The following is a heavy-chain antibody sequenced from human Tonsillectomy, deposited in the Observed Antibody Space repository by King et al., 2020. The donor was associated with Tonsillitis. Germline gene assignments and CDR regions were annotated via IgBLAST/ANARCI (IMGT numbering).Heavy chain of an antibody. CDR2: ISSSSSYI. D-gene: IGHD6-6*01. CDR1: GFTFSSSS. CDR3: ASMSSSDTFDY. V-gene: IGHV3-21*04. Sequence: QLVQSGGGLVKPGGSLRLSCAASGFTFSSSSMNWVRQAPGKGLEWVSSISSSSSYIYYADSVKGRFTNSRDNAKNSLYLQMNSLRAEDTAVYYCASMSSSDTFDYWGQGTLVTVSS. J-gene: IGHJ4*02.